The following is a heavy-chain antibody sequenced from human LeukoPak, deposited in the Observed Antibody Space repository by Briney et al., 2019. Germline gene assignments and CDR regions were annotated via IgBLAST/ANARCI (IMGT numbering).Heavy chain of an antibody. CDR2: ISSSSSTI. J-gene: IGHJ4*02. V-gene: IGHV3-48*01. CDR1: GFSFDDYG. CDR3: ARSNRGRLRYYYSDYAGSFFDY. D-gene: IGHD3-9*01. Sequence: GGSLRLSCAASGFSFDDYGMSWVRQAPGKGLEWVSYISSSSSTIYYADSVKGRFTISRDNAKNSLYLQMNSLRAEDTAVYYCARSNRGRLRYYYSDYAGSFFDYWGQGTLVTVSS.